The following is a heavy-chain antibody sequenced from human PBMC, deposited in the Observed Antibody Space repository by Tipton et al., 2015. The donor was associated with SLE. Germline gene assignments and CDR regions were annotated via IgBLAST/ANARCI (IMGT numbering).Heavy chain of an antibody. Sequence: VQLVQSGAEVKKPGESLKISCKGSGYSFSSYWIGWVRQVPGKGLDWMGITYPGDADPRYSPSFQGHVTISVDKSITTAYLQWSSLKASDTAIYYCARGPGDYYFDYWGQGSLVTVSS. CDR2: TYPGDADP. D-gene: IGHD1-26*01. J-gene: IGHJ4*02. CDR1: GYSFSSYW. V-gene: IGHV5-51*03. CDR3: ARGPGDYYFDY.